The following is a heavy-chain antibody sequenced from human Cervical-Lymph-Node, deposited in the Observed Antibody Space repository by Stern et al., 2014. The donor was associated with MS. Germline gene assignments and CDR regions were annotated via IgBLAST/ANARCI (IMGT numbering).Heavy chain of an antibody. CDR3: AKDISSGRWEAQYYYGMDV. J-gene: IGHJ6*02. CDR2: ISWNIGSM. Sequence: EVQLVESGGGLVQPGRSLRLSCAGSRFNFDDYAMHWVRQAPGRGLEWVSSISWNIGSMDYADSVKGRFTISRDNAKNSLYLQMDSLRVEDTAIYYCAKDISSGRWEAQYYYGMDVWGQGTTVTVSS. CDR1: RFNFDDYA. V-gene: IGHV3-9*01. D-gene: IGHD6-19*01.